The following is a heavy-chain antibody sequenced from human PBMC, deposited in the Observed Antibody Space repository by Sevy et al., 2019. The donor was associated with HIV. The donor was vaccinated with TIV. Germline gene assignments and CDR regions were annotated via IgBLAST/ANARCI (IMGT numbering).Heavy chain of an antibody. V-gene: IGHV3-7*01. J-gene: IGHJ4*02. CDR1: GFTFSKYW. Sequence: GGSLRLSCAASGFTFSKYWMGWVRQAPGKGLEWVANIKKDAGQKYYVDSVKGGFTISRDNAKNSLYLQMNSLRAEDTAVYFCARDDGNYYFHYWGQGTLVTVSS. CDR3: ARDDGNYYFHY. D-gene: IGHD1-7*01. CDR2: IKKDAGQK.